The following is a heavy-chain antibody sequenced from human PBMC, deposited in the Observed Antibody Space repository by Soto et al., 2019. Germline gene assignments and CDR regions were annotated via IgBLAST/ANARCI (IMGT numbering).Heavy chain of an antibody. Sequence: EVQLVESGGGLVQPGGSLRLSCAASGFTVSSNYMSWVRQAPGKGLEWVSVIYSGGSTYYADSVKGRFTISRHNSKNTLYLQMNSLRAEDTAVYYCATVYSNYNYYYYMDVWGNGTTVTVSS. V-gene: IGHV3-53*04. J-gene: IGHJ6*03. CDR3: ATVYSNYNYYYYMDV. CDR1: GFTVSSNY. D-gene: IGHD4-4*01. CDR2: IYSGGST.